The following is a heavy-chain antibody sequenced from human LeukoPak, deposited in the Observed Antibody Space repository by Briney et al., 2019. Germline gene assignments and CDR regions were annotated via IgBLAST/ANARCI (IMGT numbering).Heavy chain of an antibody. D-gene: IGHD2-2*01. CDR3: ARDFYPTLDSHLTYCSSTSCYRGWRFDP. V-gene: IGHV1-69*04. CDR1: GGTFSSYA. CDR2: IIPILGTA. J-gene: IGHJ5*02. Sequence: GASVKVSCKASGGTFSSYAISWVRQAPGQGLEWMGRIIPILGTANYAQKLQGRVTMTTDTSTSTAYMELRSLRSDDTAVYYCARDFYPTLDSHLTYCSSTSCYRGWRFDPWGQGTLVTVSS.